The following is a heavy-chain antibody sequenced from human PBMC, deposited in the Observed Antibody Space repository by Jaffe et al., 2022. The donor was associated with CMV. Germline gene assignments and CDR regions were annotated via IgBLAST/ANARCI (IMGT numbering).Heavy chain of an antibody. J-gene: IGHJ4*02. CDR2: TSADGTGI. D-gene: IGHD6-13*01. CDR1: GFTFGSSA. Sequence: EVQLLESGGGLVQPGGSLRLSCAASGFTFGSSAMSWVRQAPGKGLEWVSGTSADGTGIYYANSVKGRFTISRDNSEHTLYLYMNSLRGEDTAIYYCARSATFSNTWYTAWGQGTSVTVSS. V-gene: IGHV3-23*01. CDR3: ARSATFSNTWYTA.